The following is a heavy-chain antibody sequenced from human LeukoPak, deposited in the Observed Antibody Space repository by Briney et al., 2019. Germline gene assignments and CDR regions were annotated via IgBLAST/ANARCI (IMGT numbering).Heavy chain of an antibody. CDR3: ARGLMIVVPMDV. CDR1: GYTFTSYD. CDR2: MNPNSGNT. V-gene: IGHV1-8*01. D-gene: IGHD3-22*01. J-gene: IGHJ6*04. Sequence: PGTSVKVSRKASGYTFTSYDINWVRQATGQGLEWMGWMNPNSGNTGYAQTFQGRFTITRNTSISTAYMELSSLRSEDTAVYYCARGLMIVVPMDVWGKGTTVTVSS.